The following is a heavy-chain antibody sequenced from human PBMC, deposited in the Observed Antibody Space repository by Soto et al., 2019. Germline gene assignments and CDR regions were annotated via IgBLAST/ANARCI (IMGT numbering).Heavy chain of an antibody. V-gene: IGHV3-30*18. CDR1: GFTFSSYG. CDR2: ISYDGSNK. CDR3: AKDRRWLVNAFDI. D-gene: IGHD6-19*01. J-gene: IGHJ3*02. Sequence: GGSLRLSCAASGFTFSSYGMHWVRQAPGKGLEWVAVISYDGSNKYYADSVKGRFTISRDNSKNTLYLQMNSLRAEDTAVYYCAKDRRWLVNAFDIWGQGTMVTVSS.